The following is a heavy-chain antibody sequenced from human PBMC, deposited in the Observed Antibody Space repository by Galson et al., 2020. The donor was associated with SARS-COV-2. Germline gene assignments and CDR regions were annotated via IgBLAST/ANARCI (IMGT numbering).Heavy chain of an antibody. V-gene: IGHV4-31*03. CDR3: ARATGITPFVDLAYAPHWLDL. CDR2: IFHSGTT. Sequence: SETLSLTCTVSGGSISSGDFYWTWIRQHPGKGLEWIGYIFHSGTTYYSPSLKSRAIISVATSKNQFSLKMTSVTAADTAVYHWARATGITPFVDLAYAPHWLDLWGLGAQVTVSS. CDR1: GGSISSGDFY. D-gene: IGHD3-10*01. J-gene: IGHJ5*02.